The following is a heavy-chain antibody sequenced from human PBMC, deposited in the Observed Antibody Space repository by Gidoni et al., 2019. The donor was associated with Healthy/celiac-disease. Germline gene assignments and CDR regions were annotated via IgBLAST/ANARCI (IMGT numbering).Heavy chain of an antibody. D-gene: IGHD6-6*01. CDR3: SKGYSSSSEYYYYGMDV. CDR1: GDSVSSNSAA. CDR2: TYYRSKWYN. J-gene: IGHJ6*02. Sequence: QVQLQQSGPGLVKPSQTLSLTCAISGDSVSSNSAAWNWIRQSPSRGLEWLGRTYYRSKWYNDYAVSVKSRITINPDTSKNQFALQLNSVTPEDTAVYYCSKGYSSSSEYYYYGMDVWGQGTTVTVSS. V-gene: IGHV6-1*01.